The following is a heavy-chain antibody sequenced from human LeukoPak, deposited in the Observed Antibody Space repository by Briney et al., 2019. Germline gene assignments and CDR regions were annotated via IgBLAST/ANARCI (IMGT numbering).Heavy chain of an antibody. CDR1: GYTFTSYY. J-gene: IGHJ4*02. CDR2: INPSGGST. V-gene: IGHV1-46*01. D-gene: IGHD3-9*01. CDR3: PTAIPRLRYFDWPSYYFDY. Sequence: ASVKVSCKASGYTFTSYYMHWVRQAPGQGLEWMGIINPSGGSTSYAQKFQGRVTMTRDTSTSTVYMELSSLRSEDTAVYYCPTAIPRLRYFDWPSYYFDYWGQGTLVTVSS.